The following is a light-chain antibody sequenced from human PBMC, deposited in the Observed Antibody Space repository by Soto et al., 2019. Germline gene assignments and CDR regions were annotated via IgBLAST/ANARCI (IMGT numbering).Light chain of an antibody. Sequence: ENVLTQSPGTLSLSPGERATLSCRASQSVTINYLAWYQQKPGQAPRLLIYGVSTRATGIPNRFSGSGSVTDFTLNISRLEPEDFEVYYCQQYGSSPFTFGPGTKVDIK. CDR1: QSVTINY. CDR3: QQYGSSPFT. J-gene: IGKJ3*01. V-gene: IGKV3-20*01. CDR2: GVS.